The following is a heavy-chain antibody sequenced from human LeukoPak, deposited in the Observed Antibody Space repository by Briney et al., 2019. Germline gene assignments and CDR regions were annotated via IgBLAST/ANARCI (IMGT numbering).Heavy chain of an antibody. J-gene: IGHJ4*02. V-gene: IGHV1-2*02. D-gene: IGHD5-12*01. CDR1: GYTFTGYY. Sequence: ASVKVSCKASGYTFTGYYMHLVRQAPGQGLEWMGWINPNSDGTNYAQKFQGRVTMTRDTSISTAYMELSRPRSDDTAVYYCARVPGYSGYDYWGQGTLVTVSS. CDR3: ARVPGYSGYDY. CDR2: INPNSDGT.